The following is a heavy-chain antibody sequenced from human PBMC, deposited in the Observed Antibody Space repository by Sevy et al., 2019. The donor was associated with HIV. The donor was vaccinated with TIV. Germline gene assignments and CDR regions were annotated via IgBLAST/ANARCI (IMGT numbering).Heavy chain of an antibody. Sequence: GGSLRLSCVASGFNLSPYWMTWVRQAPGKGLEWVANIKQDGNEKYYVDSVKGRFTVSRDNAKNALYLQIYSLRVEDMAVYFCARNTYHYDSNTYCPVYWGQGTRVTVSS. CDR2: IKQDGNEK. J-gene: IGHJ4*02. CDR3: ARNTYHYDSNTYCPVY. CDR1: GFNLSPYW. D-gene: IGHD3-22*01. V-gene: IGHV3-7*01.